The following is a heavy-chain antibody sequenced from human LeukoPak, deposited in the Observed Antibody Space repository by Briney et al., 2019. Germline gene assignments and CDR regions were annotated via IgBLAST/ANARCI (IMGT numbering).Heavy chain of an antibody. V-gene: IGHV4-59*11. CDR1: DDSFSSHY. Sequence: SETLSLTCAVSDDSFSSHYWTWIRQPPGKGLEWIGYISYIGSTNYNPSLKSRVTISIDTSTNQFSLKLSSVTAADTAVYYCARDLVTVTKGFDIWGQGTMVSVSS. J-gene: IGHJ3*02. D-gene: IGHD4-17*01. CDR2: ISYIGST. CDR3: ARDLVTVTKGFDI.